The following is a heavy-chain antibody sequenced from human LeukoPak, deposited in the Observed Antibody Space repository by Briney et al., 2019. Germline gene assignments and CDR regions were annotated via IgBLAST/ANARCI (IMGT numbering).Heavy chain of an antibody. Sequence: ASVKVSCKASGGTFSSYAISWVRQAPGQGLEWMGGITPIFGTANYAQKFQGRVTITTDESTSTAYMELSSLRSEDTAVYYCARSGEGQLSGWGQGTLVTVSS. CDR1: GGTFSSYA. J-gene: IGHJ4*02. CDR3: ARSGEGQLSG. D-gene: IGHD3-16*01. CDR2: ITPIFGTA. V-gene: IGHV1-69*05.